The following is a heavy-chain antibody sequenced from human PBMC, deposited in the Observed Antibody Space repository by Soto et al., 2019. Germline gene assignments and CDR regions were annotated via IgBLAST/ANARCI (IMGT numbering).Heavy chain of an antibody. CDR1: GGSISSGSYY. V-gene: IGHV4-39*01. J-gene: IGHJ4*02. CDR3: ARQLVGGSFYGASAINY. D-gene: IGHD1-26*01. Sequence: SETLSLTCTVSGGSISSGSYYWAWIRQPPGKGLEWIGCIYYSGSTYYSPSLKSRVTISVDTSKNQFSLKLSSLTATDTSMYYCARQLVGGSFYGASAINYWGQGALVTVSS. CDR2: IYYSGST.